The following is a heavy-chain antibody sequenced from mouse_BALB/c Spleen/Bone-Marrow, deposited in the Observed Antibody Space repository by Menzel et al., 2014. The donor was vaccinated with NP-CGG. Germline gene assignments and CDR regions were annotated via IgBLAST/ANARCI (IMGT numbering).Heavy chain of an antibody. CDR3: ARNGGTWFAY. Sequence: QVQLQQSGPGLVQPSQSLSITCTVSGFSLTSYGVHWVRQSPGKGLEWLGVIWSGGSTDYNAAFISRLSISKDNSKSQVFLKMNSLQANDTAIYYCARNGGTWFAYWGQGTLVTVSA. V-gene: IGHV2-2*02. CDR1: GFSLTSYG. J-gene: IGHJ3*01. CDR2: IWSGGST.